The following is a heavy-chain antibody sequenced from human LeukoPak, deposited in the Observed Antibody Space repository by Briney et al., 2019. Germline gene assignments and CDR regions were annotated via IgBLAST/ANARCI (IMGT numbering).Heavy chain of an antibody. CDR1: GDSISSSSYY. Sequence: SEPLSLTCIVSGDSISSSSYYWGWIRQPPGKGLVWFGCIYYSGSTYYNPSLKSHVPISVDTSKNQFSLKLTSVTAADTAVYYCARGRYSSSGYYMDVWGEGTRVTVFS. CDR2: IYYSGST. V-gene: IGHV4-39*02. J-gene: IGHJ6*03. D-gene: IGHD6-6*01. CDR3: ARGRYSSSGYYMDV.